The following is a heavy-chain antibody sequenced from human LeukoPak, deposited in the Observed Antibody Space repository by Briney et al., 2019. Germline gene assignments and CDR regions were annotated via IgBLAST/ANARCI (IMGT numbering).Heavy chain of an antibody. V-gene: IGHV1-69*04. CDR2: IIPILGIA. D-gene: IGHD3-16*02. J-gene: IGHJ4*02. Sequence: ASVKVSCKASGGTFSSYAISWVRQAPGQGLEWMGRIIPILGIANYAQKSQGRVTITADKSTSTAYMELSSLRSEDTAVYYCAITFGGVIAPYYFDYWGQGTLVTVSS. CDR1: GGTFSSYA. CDR3: AITFGGVIAPYYFDY.